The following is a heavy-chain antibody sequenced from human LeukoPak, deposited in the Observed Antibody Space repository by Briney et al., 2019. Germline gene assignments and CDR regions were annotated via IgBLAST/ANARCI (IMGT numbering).Heavy chain of an antibody. CDR3: AKSGLGGKAGDAFDI. Sequence: GGSLRLSCAASGFTFSSYAMSWVRQAPGKGLEWVSAISGSGGSTYYADSVKGRFTIYRDNSKNTLYLQMNSLRAEDTAVYYCAKSGLGGKAGDAFDIWGQGTMVTVSS. J-gene: IGHJ3*02. CDR1: GFTFSSYA. CDR2: ISGSGGST. D-gene: IGHD1-26*01. V-gene: IGHV3-23*01.